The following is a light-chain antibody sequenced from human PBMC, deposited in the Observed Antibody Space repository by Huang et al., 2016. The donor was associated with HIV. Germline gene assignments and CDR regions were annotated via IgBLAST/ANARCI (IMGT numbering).Light chain of an antibody. CDR2: GAS. Sequence: EIVLTQSPGTLSLSPGERATLSCRASQSVSSSYLAWYQQKPGQAPKLLIYGASSGATGIPDRFSGSGSGTDFTVTISRLEREDFAVYYCQQNSSAPVTFGPGTKVDIK. CDR1: QSVSSSY. CDR3: QQNSSAPVT. J-gene: IGKJ3*01. V-gene: IGKV3-20*01.